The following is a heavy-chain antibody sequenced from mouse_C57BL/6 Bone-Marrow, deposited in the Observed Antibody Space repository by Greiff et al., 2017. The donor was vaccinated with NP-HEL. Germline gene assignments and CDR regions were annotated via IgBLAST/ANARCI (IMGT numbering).Heavy chain of an antibody. CDR2: IDPSDSYT. CDR1: GYTFTSYW. CDR3: SITTVVPGRFDY. J-gene: IGHJ2*01. D-gene: IGHD1-1*01. V-gene: IGHV1-69*01. Sequence: QVQLKQPGAELVMPGASVKLSCKASGYTFTSYWMHWVKQRPGQGLEWIGEIDPSDSYTNYNQKFKGKSTLTVDKSSSTAYMQLSSLTSEDSAVYYCSITTVVPGRFDYWGQGTTLTVSS.